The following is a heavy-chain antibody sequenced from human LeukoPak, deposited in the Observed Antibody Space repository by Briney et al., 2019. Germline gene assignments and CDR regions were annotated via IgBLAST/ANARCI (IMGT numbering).Heavy chain of an antibody. Sequence: SETLSLTCAVYGGSFSGYYWSWIRQPPGKGLEWIGEINHSGSTNYDPSLKSRVTISVDTSKNQFSLKLSSVTAADTAVYYCARGTMTTVTYYFDYWGQGTLVTVSS. CDR2: INHSGST. D-gene: IGHD4-17*01. CDR3: ARGTMTTVTYYFDY. J-gene: IGHJ4*02. CDR1: GGSFSGYY. V-gene: IGHV4-34*01.